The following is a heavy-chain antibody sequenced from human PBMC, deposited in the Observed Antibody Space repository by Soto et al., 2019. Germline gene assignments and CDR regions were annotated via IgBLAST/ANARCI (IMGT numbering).Heavy chain of an antibody. CDR3: LYFYLSCTASLVIYSGHATSVTDP. J-gene: IGHJ5*02. CDR2: IKSKTDGGTT. CDR1: GFTFTDAG. V-gene: IGHV3-15*01. Sequence: PGRSLRLSCAASGFTFTDAGIYWVRQAPGEGLEWVGRIKSKTDGGTTDHAAPVKCRFAISRDDSQNTVYLQMNSLKSEDSAVYDCLYFYLSCTASLVIYSGHATSVTDP. D-gene: IGHD4-4*01.